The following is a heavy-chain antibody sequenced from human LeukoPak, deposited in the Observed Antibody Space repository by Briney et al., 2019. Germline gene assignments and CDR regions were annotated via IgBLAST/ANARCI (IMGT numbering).Heavy chain of an antibody. CDR1: GYTFTSYD. V-gene: IGHV1-8*01. CDR2: MNPNSGNT. D-gene: IGHD6-13*01. CDR3: ARIAAAGNRRLNY. Sequence: GASVKVSCKASGYTFTSYDINWVRQATGQGLEGMGWMNPNSGNTGYAQKFQGRITMTRNTSISTAYMELSSLTYEDTAVYYCARIAAAGNRRLNYWGQGTLVTVSS. J-gene: IGHJ4*02.